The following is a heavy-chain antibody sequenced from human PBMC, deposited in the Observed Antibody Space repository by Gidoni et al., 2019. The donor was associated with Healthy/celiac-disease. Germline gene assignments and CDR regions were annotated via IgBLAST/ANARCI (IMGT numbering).Heavy chain of an antibody. Sequence: QVQLVESGGGVVQPGRSLRLSCAASGFTFSSYAMHWVRQAPGKGLEWVAVISYDGSNKYYADSVKGRFTISRDNSKNTLYLQMNSLRAEDTAVYYCARDSIGQYGYWGQGTLVTVSS. V-gene: IGHV3-30-3*01. CDR1: GFTFSSYA. CDR2: ISYDGSNK. D-gene: IGHD2-15*01. CDR3: ARDSIGQYGY. J-gene: IGHJ4*02.